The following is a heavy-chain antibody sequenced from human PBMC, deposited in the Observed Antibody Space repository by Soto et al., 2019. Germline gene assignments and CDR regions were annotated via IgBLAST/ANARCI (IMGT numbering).Heavy chain of an antibody. CDR3: ARAKKVPQVVVIKVFDY. CDR2: INHSGST. V-gene: IGHV4-34*01. D-gene: IGHD3-22*01. Sequence: SETLSLTCAVYGGSFSGYYWSWIRQPPGKGLEWIREINHSGSTNYNPSLKSRVTISVDTSKNQFSLKLSSVTAADTAVYYCARAKKVPQVVVIKVFDYWGQGTLVTVSS. J-gene: IGHJ4*02. CDR1: GGSFSGYY.